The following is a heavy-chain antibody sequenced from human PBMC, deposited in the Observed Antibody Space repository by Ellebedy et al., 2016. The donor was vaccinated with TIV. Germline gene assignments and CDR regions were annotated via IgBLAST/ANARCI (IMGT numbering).Heavy chain of an antibody. D-gene: IGHD2-15*01. V-gene: IGHV3-30*04. CDR1: GFAFSRCA. J-gene: IGHJ4*02. Sequence: GGSLRLSXAASGFAFSRCAMHWVRQTPGKGLEWVATISYHGRNKFYADAVKGRFSISRDNSMNTLYLQANSLRAEDTAVYYCARDSWGGSFLVANYFDYWGQGTLVTVSS. CDR2: ISYHGRNK. CDR3: ARDSWGGSFLVANYFDY.